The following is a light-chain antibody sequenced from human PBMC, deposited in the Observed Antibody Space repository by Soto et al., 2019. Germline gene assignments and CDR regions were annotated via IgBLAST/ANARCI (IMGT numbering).Light chain of an antibody. CDR1: SSDVGGYKY. CDR2: DVS. Sequence: QSALTQPASVSGSPGQSITISCTGTSSDVGGYKYVSWYQQHPGKAPKLMIYDVSARPSGVSNRFTGSKSGNTASLTISGLQAEDEADYYCSSFTSSNTLPIFGGGTQLTVL. J-gene: IGLJ2*01. CDR3: SSFTSSNTLPI. V-gene: IGLV2-14*01.